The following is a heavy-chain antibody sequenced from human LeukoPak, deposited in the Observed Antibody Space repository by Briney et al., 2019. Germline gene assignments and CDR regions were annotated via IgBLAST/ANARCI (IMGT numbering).Heavy chain of an antibody. CDR2: IYYSGST. CDR1: GGSSSSYY. Sequence: SETLSLTCTVSGGSSSSYYWSWIPQPPGKELEWIGYIYYSGSTNYNPSLKSRVTISVDTSKDQFSLKLSSVTAADTAVYYCASRKGGAFDIWGQGTMVTVSS. V-gene: IGHV4-59*01. CDR3: ASRKGGAFDI. J-gene: IGHJ3*02.